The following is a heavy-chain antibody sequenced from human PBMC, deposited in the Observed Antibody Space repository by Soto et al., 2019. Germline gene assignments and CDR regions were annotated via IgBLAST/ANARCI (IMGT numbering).Heavy chain of an antibody. Sequence: GASVKVSCKATGFTFTSSAMQWVRQARGQRLEWIGWIVVGSGYTNYAQKFQGRVTITADESTSTAYMELSSLRSEDTAVYYCAVKQQLTPYYFDYWGQGTLGTVS. CDR1: GFTFTSSA. J-gene: IGHJ4*02. CDR2: IVVGSGYT. CDR3: AVKQQLTPYYFDY. D-gene: IGHD6-13*01. V-gene: IGHV1-58*02.